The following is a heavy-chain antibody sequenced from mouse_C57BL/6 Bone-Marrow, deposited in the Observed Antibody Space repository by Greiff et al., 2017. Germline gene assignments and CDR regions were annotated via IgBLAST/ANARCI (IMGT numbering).Heavy chain of an antibody. Sequence: VQLQQSGPELVKPGASVKISCKASGYSFTDYNMNWVKQSNGKSLEWIGVINPNYGTTSSNQKFKGKATLTVDQSSSTAYMQLNSLTSEDSAVYYGARRDYCSSYEFAYWGQGTLVTVSA. CDR3: ARRDYCSSYEFAY. CDR2: INPNYGTT. J-gene: IGHJ3*01. V-gene: IGHV1-39*01. D-gene: IGHD1-1*01. CDR1: GYSFTDYN.